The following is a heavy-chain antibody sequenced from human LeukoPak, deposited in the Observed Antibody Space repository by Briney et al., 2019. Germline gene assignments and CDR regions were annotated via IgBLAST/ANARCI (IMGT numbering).Heavy chain of an antibody. CDR3: ARGRPYYDFWSGYYTPYYFDY. Sequence: SETLSLTCAVYGGSFSGYYWSWIRQPPGKGLEWIGEINHSGSTNYNPSIKSRVTISVDTSKNQFSLKLSSVTAADTAVYYCARGRPYYDFWSGYYTPYYFDYWGQGTLVTVSS. V-gene: IGHV4-34*01. J-gene: IGHJ4*02. D-gene: IGHD3-3*01. CDR2: INHSGST. CDR1: GGSFSGYY.